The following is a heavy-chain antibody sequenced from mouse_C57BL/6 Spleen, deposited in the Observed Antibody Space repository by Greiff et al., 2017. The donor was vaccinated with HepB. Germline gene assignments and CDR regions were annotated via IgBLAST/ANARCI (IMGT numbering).Heavy chain of an antibody. CDR2: IYPGDGDT. D-gene: IGHD1-1*01. V-gene: IGHV1-82*01. CDR1: GYAFSSSW. J-gene: IGHJ2*01. Sequence: QVQLQQSGPELVKPGASVKISCKASGYAFSSSWMNWVKQRPGKGLEWIGRIYPGDGDTNYNGKFKGKATLTADKSSSTAYMQLSSLTSEDSAVYFCARFPTVVATDFDYWGQGTTLTVSS. CDR3: ARFPTVVATDFDY.